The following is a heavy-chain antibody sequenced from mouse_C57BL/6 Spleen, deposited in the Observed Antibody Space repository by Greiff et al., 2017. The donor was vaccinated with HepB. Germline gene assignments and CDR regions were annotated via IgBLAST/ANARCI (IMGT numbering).Heavy chain of an antibody. CDR2: IYPGDGDT. CDR1: GYAFSSSW. J-gene: IGHJ1*03. Sequence: QVQLQQSGPELVKPGASVKISCKASGYAFSSSWMNWVKQRPGKGLEWIGRIYPGDGDTNYNGKFKGKATLTADKSSSTAYMQLSSLTSEDSAVYFCARGGYDKGYFDVWGTGTTVTVSS. CDR3: ARGGYDKGYFDV. D-gene: IGHD2-2*01. V-gene: IGHV1-82*01.